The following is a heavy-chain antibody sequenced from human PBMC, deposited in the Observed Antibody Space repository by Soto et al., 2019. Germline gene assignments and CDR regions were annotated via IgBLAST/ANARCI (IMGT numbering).Heavy chain of an antibody. D-gene: IGHD1-26*01. CDR3: ARQTSGAFDI. V-gene: IGHV5-51*01. CDR1: GYSFTGNS. CDR2: IFPLDSDT. Sequence: KVSCKASGYSFTGNSMHWVRQMPGKGLEWMGIIFPLDSDTRYSPSFQGQVTISVDKSISTAYLQWSSPKASDTAMYYCARQTSGAFDIWGQGTMVTVSS. J-gene: IGHJ3*02.